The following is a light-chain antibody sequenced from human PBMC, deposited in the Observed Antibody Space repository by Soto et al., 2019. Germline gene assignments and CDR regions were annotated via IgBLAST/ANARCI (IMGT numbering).Light chain of an antibody. V-gene: IGKV3-20*01. CDR3: QQYGSSPQT. Sequence: EIVLTQSPGTLSLSPGERATLSCRASQSVSSSYLAWYQQKPGQAPRLLIYGASSRATGIPDRSSGSGSGTDFTLTFSRLEPEDFAVYYGQQYGSSPQTFGQGTKLEIK. J-gene: IGKJ2*01. CDR1: QSVSSSY. CDR2: GAS.